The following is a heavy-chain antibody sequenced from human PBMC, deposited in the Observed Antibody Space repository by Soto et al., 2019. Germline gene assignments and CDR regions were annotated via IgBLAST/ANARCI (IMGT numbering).Heavy chain of an antibody. CDR1: GFTFSSYG. J-gene: IGHJ6*03. V-gene: IGHV3-30*18. D-gene: IGHD3-10*01. CDR2: ISYDGSNK. CDR3: AKGGVDPSTGYYYYMDV. Sequence: GGSLRLSCAASGFTFSSYGMHWVRQAPGKGLEWVAVISYDGSNKYYADSVKGRFTISRDNSKNTLYLQMNSLRAEDTAVYYCAKGGVDPSTGYYYYMDVWGKGTTVTVSS.